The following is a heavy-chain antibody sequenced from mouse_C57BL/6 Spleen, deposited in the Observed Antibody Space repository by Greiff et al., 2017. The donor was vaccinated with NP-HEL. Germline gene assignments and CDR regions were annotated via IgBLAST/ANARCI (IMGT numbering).Heavy chain of an antibody. V-gene: IGHV1-54*01. Sequence: QVQLQQSGAELVRPGTSVKVSCKASGYAFTNYLIEWVKQRPGQGLEWIGVINPGSGGTNYNEKFKGKATLTADKSSSTAYMQLSSLTSEDSADYFCARNGGSSGYSYWGQGTLVTVSA. CDR2: INPGSGGT. J-gene: IGHJ3*01. D-gene: IGHD3-2*02. CDR1: GYAFTNYL. CDR3: ARNGGSSGYSY.